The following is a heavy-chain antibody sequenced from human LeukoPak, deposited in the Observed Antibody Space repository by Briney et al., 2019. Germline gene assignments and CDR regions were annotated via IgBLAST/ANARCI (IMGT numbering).Heavy chain of an antibody. CDR2: INHSGST. V-gene: IGHV4-34*01. CDR1: GGSLSGYY. CDR3: ARRILMDV. J-gene: IGHJ6*04. Sequence: SETLSLTCAVYGGSLSGYYWSWIRQPPGKGLEWIGEINHSGSTNYNPSLKSRVTISVDTSKNQFALKLTSVTAADTAVYYCARRILMDVWGKGTRVSVSS. D-gene: IGHD2-15*01.